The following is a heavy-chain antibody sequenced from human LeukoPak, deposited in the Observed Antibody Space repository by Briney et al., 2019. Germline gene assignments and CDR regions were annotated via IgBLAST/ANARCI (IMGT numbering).Heavy chain of an antibody. CDR2: ISYDGSNK. CDR1: GFTFSSYA. CDR3: ARAPAYYDFWSGYQSAHNWFYP. J-gene: IGHJ5*02. Sequence: AGGSLRLSCAASGFTFSSYAMHWVRQAPGKGLEWVAVISYDGSNKYYADSVKGRFTISRDNSKNTLYLQMNSLRAEDTAVYYCARAPAYYDFWSGYQSAHNWFYPWGDRIPVTVSS. D-gene: IGHD3-3*01. V-gene: IGHV3-30*04.